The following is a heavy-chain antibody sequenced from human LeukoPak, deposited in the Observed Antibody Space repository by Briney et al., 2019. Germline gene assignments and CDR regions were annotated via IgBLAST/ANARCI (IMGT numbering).Heavy chain of an antibody. V-gene: IGHV3-23*01. CDR1: GFTFTSYA. D-gene: IGHD5-18*01. Sequence: GGSLRLSCAASGFTFTSYAMSWVRQAPGKGLEWVSAISGSGGSTYYADSVKDRFSISRDNSKNTLYLQMNSLRPEDTAVYYCAKCGYSYQKLFFYPYYYMDVWGKGTTATVS. CDR2: ISGSGGST. CDR3: AKCGYSYQKLFFYPYYYMDV. J-gene: IGHJ6*03.